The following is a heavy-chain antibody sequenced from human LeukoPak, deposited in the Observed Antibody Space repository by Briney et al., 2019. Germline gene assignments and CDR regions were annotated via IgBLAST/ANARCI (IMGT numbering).Heavy chain of an antibody. CDR1: GGSISSSSYY. D-gene: IGHD6-19*01. CDR3: ARHGWYSSGWYVAGHQTRAGAFDI. CDR2: FYYSGSTYY. V-gene: IGHV4-39*01. J-gene: IGHJ3*02. Sequence: SETLSLTCSVSGGSISSSSYYWDWIRQPPGKGLEWIGSFYYSGSTYYYYNPSLKSRVTLFVDTSKNQFSLKLNSVTAADTAVYYCARHGWYSSGWYVAGHQTRAGAFDIWGQGTMVTVSS.